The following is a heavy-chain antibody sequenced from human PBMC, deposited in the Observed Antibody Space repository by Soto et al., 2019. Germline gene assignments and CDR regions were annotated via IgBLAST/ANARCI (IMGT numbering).Heavy chain of an antibody. CDR1: GYTFTGYY. J-gene: IGHJ1*01. Sequence: ASVKVSCKASGYTFTGYYIHWVRQAPGQGLDWMAWINPITGATRYAEKFQGRVSVTRDTSISTAYLEMISLRSDDTAVYYCVRGGYGDYLHHWGQGTLVTVSS. CDR2: INPITGAT. V-gene: IGHV1-2*02. D-gene: IGHD4-17*01. CDR3: VRGGYGDYLHH.